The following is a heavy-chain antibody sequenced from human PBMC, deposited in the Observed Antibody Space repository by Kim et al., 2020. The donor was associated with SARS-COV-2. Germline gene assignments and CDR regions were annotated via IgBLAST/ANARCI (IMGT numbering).Heavy chain of an antibody. CDR3: ASSGSVWYFDL. CDR2: T. Sequence: TNHSPSFQGNVTISADKSISTAYLQWSSLKASDTAMYYCASSGSVWYFDLWGRGTLVTVSS. J-gene: IGHJ2*01. D-gene: IGHD3-10*01. V-gene: IGHV5-10-1*01.